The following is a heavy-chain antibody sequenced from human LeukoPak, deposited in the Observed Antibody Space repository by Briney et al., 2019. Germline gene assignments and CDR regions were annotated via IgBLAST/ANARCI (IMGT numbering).Heavy chain of an antibody. D-gene: IGHD3-22*01. CDR3: ATDPYYYDTSGYFSG. J-gene: IGHJ4*02. Sequence: GASVKVSCKVSGYTLTELSMHWVRQAPGRGLEWMGRFDPEDDETIYAQKFQGRVTMTEDTSTGTAYMELSSLKSEDTAIYYCATDPYYYDTSGYFSGWGQGTLVTVSS. V-gene: IGHV1-24*01. CDR1: GYTLTELS. CDR2: FDPEDDET.